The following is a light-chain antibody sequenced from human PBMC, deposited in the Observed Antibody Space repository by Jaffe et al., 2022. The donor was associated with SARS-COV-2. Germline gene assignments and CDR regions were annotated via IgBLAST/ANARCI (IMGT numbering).Light chain of an antibody. V-gene: IGKV3-20*01. Sequence: EIVLTQSPGTLSLSPGERATLSCRASQSVRSLFLAWYQHKSGQSPRLLIYSAASRATGIPDRFSGGGSGTDFTLTISRLEPEDFAVYYCQQYDSPPWTFGQGTKVEVK. CDR2: SAA. J-gene: IGKJ1*01. CDR3: QQYDSPPWT. CDR1: QSVRSLF.